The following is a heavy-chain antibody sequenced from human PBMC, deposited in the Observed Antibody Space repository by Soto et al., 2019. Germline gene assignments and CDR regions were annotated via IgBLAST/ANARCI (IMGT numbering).Heavy chain of an antibody. D-gene: IGHD2-15*01. Sequence: GASVKVSCKASGGTFSSYAISWVRQAPGQGLEWMGGIIPIFGTANYAQKFQGRVTITADESTSTAYMELSSLRSEDTAVYYCARGPLSMVAAPGGYYYGIDVWGQGTTVTAP. CDR1: GGTFSSYA. CDR3: ARGPLSMVAAPGGYYYGIDV. J-gene: IGHJ6*02. V-gene: IGHV1-69*13. CDR2: IIPIFGTA.